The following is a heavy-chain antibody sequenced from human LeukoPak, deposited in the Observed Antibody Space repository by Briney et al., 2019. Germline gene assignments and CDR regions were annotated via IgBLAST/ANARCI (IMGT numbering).Heavy chain of an antibody. V-gene: IGHV1-2*02. J-gene: IGHJ4*02. CDR2: INPNNGLT. D-gene: IGHD3-16*01. Sequence: ASVKVSFKSAGYSFTGYFLHWVRQAPGQGLELMGWINPNNGLTNYTQRFKGRVTMTRDTSSATGYMELNRLTSDDTAVFYCARAWGSLYYFDHWGEGTLVTVSS. CDR1: GYSFTGYF. CDR3: ARAWGSLYYFDH.